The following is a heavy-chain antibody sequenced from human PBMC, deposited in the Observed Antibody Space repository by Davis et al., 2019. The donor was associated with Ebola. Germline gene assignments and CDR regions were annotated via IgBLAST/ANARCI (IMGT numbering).Heavy chain of an antibody. CDR1: GDTFSTYG. Sequence: SVKVSCKASGDTFSTYGITWVRQAPGQGLEWMGGIIPMIDMRNYAQKFQGRVTITADKTTSTVYMEVRSLTSEDTAMYYCARGGVERIASRWWFDPWGQGTLVTVSS. CDR3: ARGGVERIASRWWFDP. V-gene: IGHV1-69*10. J-gene: IGHJ5*02. D-gene: IGHD6-6*01. CDR2: IIPMIDMR.